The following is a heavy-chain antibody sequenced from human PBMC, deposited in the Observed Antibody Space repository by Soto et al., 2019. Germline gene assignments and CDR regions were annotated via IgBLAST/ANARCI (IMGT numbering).Heavy chain of an antibody. CDR1: GYTFTDYN. CDR2: INPDGGGT. J-gene: IGHJ6*02. CDR3: ARDQSPSSGWPGMDV. Sequence: QVQLVQSGAEVKKPGASVKVSCKASGYTFTDYNMHWVRQAPGQGLEWMGWINPDGGGTNYAQKLQGRVTMTRDTSISTAYMELNRLRSDDTAVYYCARDQSPSSGWPGMDVWGQGTTVTVSS. V-gene: IGHV1-2*02. D-gene: IGHD6-19*01.